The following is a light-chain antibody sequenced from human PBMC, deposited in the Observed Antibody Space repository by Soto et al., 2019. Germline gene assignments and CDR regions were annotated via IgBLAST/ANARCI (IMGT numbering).Light chain of an antibody. J-gene: IGKJ2*01. Sequence: DIQMTQSPSTLSASVGDRVTITCRASQSISSWLAWYQQKPGKAPKLLIYDASSLESGVPSRFSGSGSGTEFTLTISSLQPDDFATYCCQHYNSYSLTFGQGTKLEIK. CDR1: QSISSW. CDR2: DAS. CDR3: QHYNSYSLT. V-gene: IGKV1-5*01.